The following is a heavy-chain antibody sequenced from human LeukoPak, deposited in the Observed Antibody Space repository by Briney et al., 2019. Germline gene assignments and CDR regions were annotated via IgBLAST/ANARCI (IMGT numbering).Heavy chain of an antibody. J-gene: IGHJ3*02. CDR2: ISDSGRTI. CDR3: ARSMAQDVDAFDI. V-gene: IGHV3-48*01. D-gene: IGHD2-21*01. CDR1: GFTLSSYT. Sequence: PGGSLRLSCAASGFTLSSYTMNWVRQAPGKGLEWFSYISDSGRTIYYADSVKGRFTISRDDAKNLLYLQMNSLRAEDTAVYYCARSMAQDVDAFDIWGQGTMVTVSS.